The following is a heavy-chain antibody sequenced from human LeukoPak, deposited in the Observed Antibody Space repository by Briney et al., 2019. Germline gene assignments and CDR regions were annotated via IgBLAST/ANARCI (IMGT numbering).Heavy chain of an antibody. V-gene: IGHV1-8*03. CDR1: GYTFASYD. Sequence: SVKVSCKASGYTFASYDINWVRQATGQGLEWMGWMNPNSGNTGYAQKFQGRVTINRNTSISTAYMELSSLTSEDTAVYYCARGGSGSYNWFDPWGQGTLVTVSS. J-gene: IGHJ5*02. CDR3: ARGGSGSYNWFDP. CDR2: MNPNSGNT. D-gene: IGHD1-26*01.